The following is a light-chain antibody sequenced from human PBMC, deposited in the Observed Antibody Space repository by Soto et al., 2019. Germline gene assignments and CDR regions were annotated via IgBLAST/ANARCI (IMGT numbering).Light chain of an antibody. Sequence: DIQLTQSPSSLSASVGDRVTITCRASQSISTYLNWYQQKPGKAHKXLIYVVSNLQSGVPSRFSGSGSGTELTITISSLQPEDCETYYGQQSHTTPFTFGGGTKVDIK. V-gene: IGKV1-39*01. CDR3: QQSHTTPFT. CDR1: QSISTY. CDR2: VVS. J-gene: IGKJ4*01.